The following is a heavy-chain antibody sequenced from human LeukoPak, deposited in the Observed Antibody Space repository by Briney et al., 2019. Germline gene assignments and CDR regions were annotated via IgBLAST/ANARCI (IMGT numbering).Heavy chain of an antibody. V-gene: IGHV1-24*01. CDR2: FDPEDGET. CDR1: GYTLIELS. CDR3: ATDRNYYDSSGPLDY. Sequence: ASVKVSCKVSGYTLIELSMHWVRQAPGKGLEWMGGFDPEDGETIYAQKFQGRVTMTEDTSTDTAYMELSSLRSEDTAVYYCATDRNYYDSSGPLDYWGQGTLVTVSS. D-gene: IGHD3-22*01. J-gene: IGHJ4*02.